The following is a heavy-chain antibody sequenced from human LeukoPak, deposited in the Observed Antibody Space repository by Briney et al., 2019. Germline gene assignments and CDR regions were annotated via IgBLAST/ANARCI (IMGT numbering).Heavy chain of an antibody. Sequence: ASVTVSCKSSGYTFIIYDITWVRQAPGQGLEWMGWISPNNGNTNYAQKFQGRVTMTTDTPTSTAYMEMRSLRSDDTAVYYCARDRDSSGWHVADYWGQGTLVTVSS. CDR1: GYTFIIYD. V-gene: IGHV1-18*01. CDR2: ISPNNGNT. D-gene: IGHD6-19*01. J-gene: IGHJ4*02. CDR3: ARDRDSSGWHVADY.